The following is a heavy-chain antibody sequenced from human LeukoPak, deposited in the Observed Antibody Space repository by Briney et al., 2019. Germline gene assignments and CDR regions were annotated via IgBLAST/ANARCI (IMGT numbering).Heavy chain of an antibody. V-gene: IGHV3-21*01. D-gene: IGHD3-22*01. J-gene: IGHJ6*03. CDR2: ISSSSSYI. CDR1: GFTFSSYC. CDR3: ARDYYDSSGYYYGYYYYMDV. Sequence: PGGSLRLSCAASGFTFSSYCMDWVRQTPGKGLEWVSSISSSSSYIYYADSVKGRFTISRDNAKNSLYLQMNSLRAEDTAVYYCARDYYDSSGYYYGYYYYMDVWGKGTTVTVSS.